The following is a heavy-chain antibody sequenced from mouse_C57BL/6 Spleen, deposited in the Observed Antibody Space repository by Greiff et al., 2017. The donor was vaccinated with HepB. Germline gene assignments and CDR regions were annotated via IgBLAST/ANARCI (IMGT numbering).Heavy chain of an antibody. J-gene: IGHJ2*01. Sequence: DVKLVESGGDLVKPGGSLKLSCAASGFTFSSYGMSWVRQTPDKGLEWVATISSGGSYTYYPDSVKGRFTISRDNAKNTLYLQMSSLKSEDTAMYYCCSSFDYWGQGTTLTVSS. CDR1: GFTFSSYG. CDR3: CSSFDY. V-gene: IGHV5-6*02. CDR2: ISSGGSYT. D-gene: IGHD1-1*01.